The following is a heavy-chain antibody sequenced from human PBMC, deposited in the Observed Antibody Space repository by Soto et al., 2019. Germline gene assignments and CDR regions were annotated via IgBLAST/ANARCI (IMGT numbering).Heavy chain of an antibody. Sequence: LRLSCAASGFTFSSYSMNWVRQAPGKGLEWVSSISSSSSYIYYADSVKGRFTISRDNAKNSLYLQMNSLRAEDTAVYYCARDGYCSSTSCSYGMDVWGQGTTVTVSS. J-gene: IGHJ6*02. D-gene: IGHD2-2*03. CDR2: ISSSSSYI. CDR3: ARDGYCSSTSCSYGMDV. CDR1: GFTFSSYS. V-gene: IGHV3-21*01.